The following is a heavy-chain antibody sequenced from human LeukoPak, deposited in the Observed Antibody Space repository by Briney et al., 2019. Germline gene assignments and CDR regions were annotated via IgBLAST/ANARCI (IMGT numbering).Heavy chain of an antibody. Sequence: SETLSLTCAVYGGSFSGYYWSGIRQPPGKGPEWIGEINHSGSTNYNPSLKSRVTISVDTSKNQFSLKLSSVTAADTAVYYSARRDGYSRTYFDYWGQANLVTVSS. CDR1: GGSFSGYY. CDR2: INHSGST. CDR3: ARRDGYSRTYFDY. D-gene: IGHD5-24*01. V-gene: IGHV4-34*01. J-gene: IGHJ4*02.